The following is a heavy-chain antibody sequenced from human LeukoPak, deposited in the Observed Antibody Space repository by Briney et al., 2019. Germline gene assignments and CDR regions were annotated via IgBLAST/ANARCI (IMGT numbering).Heavy chain of an antibody. Sequence: GASVKVSCKASGYTFSSYGITWVRQAPGQGLEWMGWISTYNGKTSNAQNLQGRVTMTTDTFTSTAYMEVRSLRSEDTAVYYCARDSGRYYGDAFDIWGQGTMVTVSS. J-gene: IGHJ3*02. V-gene: IGHV1-18*01. CDR1: GYTFSSYG. CDR2: ISTYNGKT. D-gene: IGHD3-10*01. CDR3: ARDSGRYYGDAFDI.